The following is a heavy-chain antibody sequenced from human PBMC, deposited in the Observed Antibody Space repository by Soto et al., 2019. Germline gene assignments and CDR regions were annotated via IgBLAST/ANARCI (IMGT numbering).Heavy chain of an antibody. CDR1: GFTFSSYS. V-gene: IGHV3-23*01. D-gene: IGHD3-10*01. CDR2: FRSGGDDGTT. Sequence: GGSLRLSCAASGFTFSSYSMSWVRQAPGKGLEWVSGFRSGGDDGTTHYADSVKGRFTISRDNSKNTLFLQMDSLRAEDTAIYYCAKKVNSGPGSQYFDYWGQGTLVTV. J-gene: IGHJ4*02. CDR3: AKKVNSGPGSQYFDY.